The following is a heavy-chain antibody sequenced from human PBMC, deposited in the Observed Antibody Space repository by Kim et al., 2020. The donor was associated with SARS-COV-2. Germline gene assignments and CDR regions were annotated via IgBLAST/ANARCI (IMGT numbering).Heavy chain of an antibody. J-gene: IGHJ4*02. D-gene: IGHD2-21*02. CDR1: GFTFSNAW. CDR3: TTAPARGPRYCGGDCYPLVY. V-gene: IGHV3-15*01. CDR2: IKSKTDGGTT. Sequence: GGSLRLSCAASGFTFSNAWMSWVRQAPGKGLEWVGRIKSKTDGGTTDYAAPVKGRFTISRDDSKNTLYLPMNSLKTEDTAVYYCTTAPARGPRYCGGDCYPLVYWGQGTLVTVSS.